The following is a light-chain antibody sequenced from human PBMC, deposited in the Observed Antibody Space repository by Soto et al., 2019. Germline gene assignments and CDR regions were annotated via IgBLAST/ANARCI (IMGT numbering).Light chain of an antibody. CDR3: QQYGNSPLT. CDR1: QSVRSDY. Sequence: EIVWTQSPDTLSLSPGQRATLSCRASQSVRSDYFAWYQQKPGQAPRVIIFGVSTRATGVPDRFSGSGSGTDFTLTISRLEPEDFALYYCQQYGNSPLTFDGGTKVEIK. V-gene: IGKV3-20*01. CDR2: GVS. J-gene: IGKJ4*01.